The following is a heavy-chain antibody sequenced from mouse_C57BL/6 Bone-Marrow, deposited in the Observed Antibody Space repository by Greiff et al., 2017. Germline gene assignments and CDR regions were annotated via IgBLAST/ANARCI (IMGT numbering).Heavy chain of an antibody. V-gene: IGHV1-64*01. CDR1: GYTFTSSW. J-gene: IGHJ3*01. D-gene: IGHD2-2*01. CDR2: IHPNSGST. CDR3: ARYYYGYDGGFAY. Sequence: QVQLQQPGPELVNPGASVKLSCKASGYTFTSSWMHWVKQRPGQGLEWIGMIHPNSGSTNYTEKFKSKATLTVDKSSSTAYMQLSSLTSEDSAVYDCARYYYGYDGGFAYGGRGTRVTVSA.